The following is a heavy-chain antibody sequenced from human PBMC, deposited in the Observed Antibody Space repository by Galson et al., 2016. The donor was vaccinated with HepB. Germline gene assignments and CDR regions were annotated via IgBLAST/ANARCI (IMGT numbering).Heavy chain of an antibody. CDR2: IRPDGSAT. J-gene: IGHJ4*02. V-gene: IGHV3-7*03. CDR3: VRDPGYDSPGWDFDY. D-gene: IGHD1-20*01. CDR1: GFTFSNFW. Sequence: SLRLSCAASGFTFSNFWMTWVRQAPGKGLEWVAIIRPDGSATYYADSVRGRFTMSRDNAKDSLYLQMNSLRADDTAVYHCVRDPGYDSPGWDFDYWGQGTLVTVSS.